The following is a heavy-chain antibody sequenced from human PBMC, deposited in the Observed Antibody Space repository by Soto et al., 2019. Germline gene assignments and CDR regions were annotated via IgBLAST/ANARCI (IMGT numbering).Heavy chain of an antibody. J-gene: IGHJ4*02. CDR1: GYTLTTYY. D-gene: IGHD6-6*01. CDR3: ARLHSSSPPYYFAY. Sequence: ASVKVSCKSSGYTLTTYYMHWVRQAPGQGPEWMGVIYPSGGTTSYAQMFQGRVTMTRDTSTSTDYMELTTLRPEDTAVYYCARLHSSSPPYYFAYWGQGTLVTVSS. V-gene: IGHV1-46*01. CDR2: IYPSGGTT.